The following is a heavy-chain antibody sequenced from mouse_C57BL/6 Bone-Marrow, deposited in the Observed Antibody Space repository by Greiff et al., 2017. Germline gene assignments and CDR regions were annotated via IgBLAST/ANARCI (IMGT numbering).Heavy chain of an antibody. Sequence: VQLQQSGAELVRPGASVKLSCKASGYTFTDDYMHWVKQRPEQGLEWIGRIDPENGDTEYDPKFKGKATITADTSSNTAYLQLSSLTSEDSAVFYCAARVPNYYAMDYWGQGTSVTVSS. V-gene: IGHV14-4*01. J-gene: IGHJ4*01. CDR3: AARVPNYYAMDY. CDR1: GYTFTDDY. CDR2: IDPENGDT.